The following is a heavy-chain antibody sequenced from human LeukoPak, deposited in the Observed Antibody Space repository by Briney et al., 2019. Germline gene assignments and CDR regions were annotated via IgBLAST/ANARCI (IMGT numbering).Heavy chain of an antibody. CDR1: GGSISSYS. D-gene: IGHD4-17*01. CDR3: ARVKYGDYYYYYMDV. Sequence: SETLSLTCTVSGGSISSYSWSWIRQPPGKGLEWIGYIYYSGSTNYNPSLKSRVTISVDTSKNQFSLKLSSVTAADTAVYYCARVKYGDYYYYYMDVWGKGTTVTVSS. V-gene: IGHV4-59*01. CDR2: IYYSGST. J-gene: IGHJ6*03.